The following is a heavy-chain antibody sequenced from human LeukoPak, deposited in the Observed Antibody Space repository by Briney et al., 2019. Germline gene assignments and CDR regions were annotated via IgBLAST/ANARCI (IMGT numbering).Heavy chain of an antibody. CDR2: INHSGST. CDR1: GGSFSGYY. Sequence: SETLSLTCAVYGGSFSGYYWSWIRQPPGKGLEWIGEINHSGSTNYNPSLKSRVTISVDTSKNQFSLKLSSVTAADTAVYYCARDRRGEVGGSDYWGQGTLVTVSS. V-gene: IGHV4-34*01. CDR3: ARDRRGEVGGSDY. J-gene: IGHJ4*02. D-gene: IGHD2-15*01.